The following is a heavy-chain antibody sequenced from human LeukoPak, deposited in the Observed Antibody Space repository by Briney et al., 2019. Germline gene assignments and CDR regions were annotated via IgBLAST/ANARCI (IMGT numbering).Heavy chain of an antibody. V-gene: IGHV3-74*01. CDR1: GFTFSNYW. Sequence: PGGSLRLSCAASGFTFSNYWMHWVRQTPGKGLVWVSRINSDGSSTSNADSVKGRFSISRDKAKNTLYLQMNSLRAEDTAVCYCARGADRSGYSFYFDYWGQGTLVTVSS. CDR3: ARGADRSGYSFYFDY. CDR2: INSDGSST. D-gene: IGHD3-22*01. J-gene: IGHJ4*02.